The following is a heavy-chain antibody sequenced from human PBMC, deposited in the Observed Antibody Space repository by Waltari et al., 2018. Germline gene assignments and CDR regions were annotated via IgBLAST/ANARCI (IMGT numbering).Heavy chain of an antibody. D-gene: IGHD6-19*01. V-gene: IGHV4-59*11. CDR1: SGSISSHY. J-gene: IGHJ3*02. Sequence: QVQLQESGPGLVKPSETLSLTCTVSSGSISSHYWSWLRQPPGKGLEWIGYIYYSGSTNYNPSLKSRVTISVDTSKNQFSLKLSSVTAADTAVYYCAREGIAVAGNHDAFDIWGQGTMVTVSS. CDR2: IYYSGST. CDR3: AREGIAVAGNHDAFDI.